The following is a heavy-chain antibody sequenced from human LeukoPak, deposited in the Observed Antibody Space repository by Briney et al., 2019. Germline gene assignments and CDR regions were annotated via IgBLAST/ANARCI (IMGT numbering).Heavy chain of an antibody. CDR1: GFTFSSYG. J-gene: IGHJ4*02. CDR3: AKDEIGAVAGLIDY. Sequence: SGRSLRLSCAASGFTFSSYGMYWVRQAPGKGLEWVALISYDGSNKYYEDSVKGRFTISRDNSKNTLYLQMDSLRAEDTAVYYCAKDEIGAVAGLIDYWGQGTLVTVSS. V-gene: IGHV3-30*18. D-gene: IGHD6-19*01. CDR2: ISYDGSNK.